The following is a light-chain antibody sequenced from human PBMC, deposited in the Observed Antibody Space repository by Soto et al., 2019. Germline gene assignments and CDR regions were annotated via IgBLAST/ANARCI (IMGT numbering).Light chain of an antibody. CDR2: AAS. J-gene: IGKJ1*01. Sequence: DIQLTQSPSSLSASVGDRVTITCRASQGIRNDLGWYQQKPGKAPKLLIYAASSLQSGVPSRFSGSGSGTDFTLTISRLEPEDFAVYYCHQYGSSPWTFGQGTKVDI. V-gene: IGKV1-17*01. CDR1: QGIRND. CDR3: HQYGSSPWT.